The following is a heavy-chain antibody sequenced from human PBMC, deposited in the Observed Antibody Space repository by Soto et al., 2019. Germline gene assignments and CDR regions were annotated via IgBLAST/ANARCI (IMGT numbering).Heavy chain of an antibody. D-gene: IGHD3-3*02. CDR1: GGTFSSYA. J-gene: IGHJ6*02. CDR3: ARDKDRPQLGGNYYYIMDV. V-gene: IGHV1-69*12. Sequence: QVQLVQSGSEVKKPGSSVKVSCKASGGTFSSYAISWVRQVPGQGLEWMGGIMPIFGTPDYAQKLQGRVTITADESTSIAYMELSSLRSEDTGVYYCARDKDRPQLGGNYYYIMDVWGQGTTVTVSS. CDR2: IMPIFGTP.